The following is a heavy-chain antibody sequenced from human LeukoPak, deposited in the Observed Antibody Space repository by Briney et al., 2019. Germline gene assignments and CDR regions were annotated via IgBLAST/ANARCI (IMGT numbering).Heavy chain of an antibody. CDR3: ASSRDGYNHDAFDI. D-gene: IGHD5-24*01. J-gene: IGHJ3*02. CDR1: GFTFSTYW. CDR2: INSDGSST. V-gene: IGHV3-74*01. Sequence: PGGSLRLSCAASGFTFSTYWMHWVRQAPGKGLVWVSRINSDGSSTSYADSVKGRFTISRDNAKNTLYLQMNSLRAEDTAVHYCASSRDGYNHDAFDIWGQGTMVTVSS.